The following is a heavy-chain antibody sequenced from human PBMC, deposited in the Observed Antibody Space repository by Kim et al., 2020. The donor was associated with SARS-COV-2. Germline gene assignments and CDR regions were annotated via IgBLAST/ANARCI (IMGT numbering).Heavy chain of an antibody. CDR3: AKRYCTSTSCEGLDY. V-gene: IGHV3-23*01. Sequence: GGSLRLSCAASGLTVSSHAMYWVRQAPGKGLEWVSAIGGSGSRTHYADSVKGRFTISRDNSKNTLYLQMNSLRAEDTSIYYCAKRYCTSTSCEGLDYWGQGTLVTVSS. CDR2: IGGSGSRT. CDR1: GLTVSSHA. D-gene: IGHD2-2*01. J-gene: IGHJ4*02.